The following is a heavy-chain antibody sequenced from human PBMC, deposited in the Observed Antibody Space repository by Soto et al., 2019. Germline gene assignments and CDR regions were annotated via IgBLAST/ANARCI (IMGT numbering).Heavy chain of an antibody. V-gene: IGHV3-64D*06. CDR3: AKSRGGSNYDLVD. D-gene: IGHD3-22*01. CDR2: MSSDGGRI. CDR1: GFTFSSFS. Sequence: GGSLRLSCSASGFTFSSFSMHWVRQSPGKGLEYVSHMSSDGGRIYHADSVKGRFTISRDNSKNMLYLQMSSLRPDDSAVYYCAKSRGGSNYDLVDWGQGTLVTVSS. J-gene: IGHJ4*01.